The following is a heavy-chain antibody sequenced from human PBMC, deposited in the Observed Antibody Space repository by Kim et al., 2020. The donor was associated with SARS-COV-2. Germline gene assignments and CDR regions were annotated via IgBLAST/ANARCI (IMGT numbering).Heavy chain of an antibody. CDR1: GYTFTSYG. Sequence: ASVKVSCKASGYTFTSYGMTWVRQAPGQGLEWMGWINTNTGNPTYAQGFTGRFVFSLDTSVRTAYLQISSLKAEDTAVYYCARVLGIAAAAPSDYWGQGTLVTVSS. CDR2: INTNTGNP. CDR3: ARVLGIAAAAPSDY. D-gene: IGHD6-13*01. J-gene: IGHJ4*02. V-gene: IGHV7-4-1*02.